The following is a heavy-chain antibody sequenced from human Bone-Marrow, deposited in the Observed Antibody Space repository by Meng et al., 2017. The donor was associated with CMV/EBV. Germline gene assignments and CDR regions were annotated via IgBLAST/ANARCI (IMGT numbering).Heavy chain of an antibody. Sequence: QGQLGQSGAEVKKPGASVKVSCNVSGYTLTELSMHWVRQAPGKGLEWMGGFDPEDGETIYAQKFQGRVTMTEDTSTDTAYMELISLRSEDTAVYYCATDLRNDYSPPFDYWGQGTLVTVSS. J-gene: IGHJ4*02. CDR1: GYTLTELS. CDR3: ATDLRNDYSPPFDY. CDR2: FDPEDGET. D-gene: IGHD2-15*01. V-gene: IGHV1-24*01.